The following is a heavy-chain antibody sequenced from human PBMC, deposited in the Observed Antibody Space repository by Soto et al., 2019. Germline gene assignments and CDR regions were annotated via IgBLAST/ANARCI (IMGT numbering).Heavy chain of an antibody. D-gene: IGHD2-21*02. J-gene: IGHJ6*02. V-gene: IGHV5-10-1*01. CDR2: IDPSDSYT. CDR3: ARAGGVVVVTAIPYYYYGMDV. Sequence: GESLKISCKGSGYSFTSYWISWVRQMPGKGLEWKGRIDPSDSYTNYSPSFQGHVTISADKSISTAYLQWSSLKASDTAMYYCARAGGVVVVTAIPYYYYGMDVWGQGTTVTVSS. CDR1: GYSFTSYW.